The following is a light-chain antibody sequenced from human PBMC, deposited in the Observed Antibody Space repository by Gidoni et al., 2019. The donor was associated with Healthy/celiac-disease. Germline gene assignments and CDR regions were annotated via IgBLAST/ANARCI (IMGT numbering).Light chain of an antibody. V-gene: IGKV1-5*03. CDR1: QSISSW. J-gene: IGKJ4*01. CDR2: KAS. CDR3: QQYNSYSLT. Sequence: TQMTQSPSTLSASVGDRVTITCRASQSISSWLAWYQQKPGKAPKLLIYKASSLESGVPSRFSGSGSGTEFTLTISSLQPDDFATYYCQQYNSYSLTFGEGTKVEIK.